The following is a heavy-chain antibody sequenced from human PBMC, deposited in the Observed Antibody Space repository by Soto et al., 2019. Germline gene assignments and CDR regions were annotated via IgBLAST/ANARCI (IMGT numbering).Heavy chain of an antibody. CDR2: SHYSGNS. Sequence: VQLLESGPGLVRPSETLSLTCTVSGGSFGSFYWSWVRQPPGKRLEWIGYSHYSGNSNYSPSLRSRVSISLDTSKNEFYLKLHSVTVADTAVYLCAAGWAPAAGDLWGPGILVTVSS. V-gene: IGHV4-59*03. J-gene: IGHJ5*02. D-gene: IGHD2-2*01. CDR1: GGSFGSFY. CDR3: AAGWAPAAGDL.